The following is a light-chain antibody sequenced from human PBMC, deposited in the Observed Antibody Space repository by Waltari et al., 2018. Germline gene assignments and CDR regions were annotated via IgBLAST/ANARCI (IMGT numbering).Light chain of an antibody. CDR3: QQSYSTPPWT. CDR1: QSISSY. CDR2: AAS. Sequence: DIPMTQSPSSLSASVGDRVTITCRASQSISSYLNWYQQKPGKAPKLLIYAASSLQSGVPSRLSGSGSWTDFTPTISSLQPEDFATYYCQQSYSTPPWTFGQGTKVEIK. J-gene: IGKJ1*01. V-gene: IGKV1-39*01.